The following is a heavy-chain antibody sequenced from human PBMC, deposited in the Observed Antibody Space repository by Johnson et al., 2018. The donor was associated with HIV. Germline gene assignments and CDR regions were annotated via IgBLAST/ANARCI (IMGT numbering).Heavy chain of an antibody. D-gene: IGHD1-26*01. Sequence: VQLVESGGGLVQPGGSLRLSCAASGFTFADFAMHWVRQAPGKGLEWVSLISWDGGRTHYADSVKGRFTISRDNRKNSLYLQMNSLRPEDTALYYCAKDPPGSWGQGTMVTVSS. J-gene: IGHJ3*01. CDR1: GFTFADFA. V-gene: IGHV3-43D*03. CDR3: AKDPPGS. CDR2: ISWDGGRT.